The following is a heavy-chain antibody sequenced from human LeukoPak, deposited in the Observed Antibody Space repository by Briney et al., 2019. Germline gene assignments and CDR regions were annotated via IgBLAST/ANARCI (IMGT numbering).Heavy chain of an antibody. Sequence: GGSLRLSCAASGFTFSSYWMSWVRQAPGKGLEWVANIKQDGSEKYYVDSVKGRFTISRDNAKNSLYLQMNSLRAEDTAVYYCARGGLWSGKGEKIDYWGQGTLVTVSS. D-gene: IGHD3-3*01. CDR3: ARGGLWSGKGEKIDY. J-gene: IGHJ4*02. V-gene: IGHV3-7*01. CDR2: IKQDGSEK. CDR1: GFTFSSYW.